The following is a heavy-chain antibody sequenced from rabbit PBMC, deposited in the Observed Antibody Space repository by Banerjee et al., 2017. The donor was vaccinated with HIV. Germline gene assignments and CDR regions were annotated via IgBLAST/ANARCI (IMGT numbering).Heavy chain of an antibody. Sequence: QQLEESGGDLVKPGASLTLTCTASGFSFSSSYHMCWVRQAPGKGLELIGWIYTGSSGSTYYASWVNGRFTISKTSSTTVTLQMTSLTVADTATYFCARDLTGVIGWNFNLWGPGTLVTVS. CDR1: GFSFSSSYH. J-gene: IGHJ4*01. V-gene: IGHV1S40*01. CDR2: IYTGSSGST. CDR3: ARDLTGVIGWNFNL. D-gene: IGHD1-1*01.